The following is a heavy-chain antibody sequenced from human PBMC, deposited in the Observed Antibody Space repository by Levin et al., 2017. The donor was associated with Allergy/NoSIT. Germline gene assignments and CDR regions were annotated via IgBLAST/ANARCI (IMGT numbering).Heavy chain of an antibody. Sequence: AASVKVSCKASGYTFTSYYIHWVRQAPGQGLEWMAIINPSSGRITYAQKFQGRVTMTRDTSTSTVYMELNSLRSEDTAVYYCARDSTEVAGTGGAFDIWGQGTMVTVSS. CDR2: INPSSGRI. D-gene: IGHD6-19*01. V-gene: IGHV1-46*01. J-gene: IGHJ3*02. CDR1: GYTFTSYY. CDR3: ARDSTEVAGTGGAFDI.